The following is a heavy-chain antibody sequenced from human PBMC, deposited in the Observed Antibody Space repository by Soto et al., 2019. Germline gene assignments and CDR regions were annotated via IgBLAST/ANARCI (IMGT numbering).Heavy chain of an antibody. CDR1: GFTFSSYS. J-gene: IGHJ3*02. CDR2: ISSSSSCI. D-gene: IGHD1-1*01. Sequence: EVQLVESGGGLVKPGGSLRLSCAASGFTFSSYSMNWVRQAPGKGLEWVSSISSSSSCIYYADSVKGRFTISRDNAKNSLYLQMNSLRAEDTAVYYCARVRDGYNWGGDAFDIWGQGTMVTVSS. V-gene: IGHV3-21*01. CDR3: ARVRDGYNWGGDAFDI.